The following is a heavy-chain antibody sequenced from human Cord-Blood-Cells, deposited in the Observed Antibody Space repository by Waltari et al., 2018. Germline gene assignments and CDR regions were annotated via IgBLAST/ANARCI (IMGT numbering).Heavy chain of an antibody. J-gene: IGHJ2*01. V-gene: IGHV4-38-2*02. CDR2: IYHSGST. CDR3: ARTDCSSTSCYTGYWYFDL. Sequence: QVQLQESGPGLVKPSETLSLTCTVSGYSISSGYYWSWIRQPAGKGLEWIGSIYHSGSTYYNPSLKSRVTISVDTSKNQFSLKLSSVTAADTAVYYCARTDCSSTSCYTGYWYFDLWGRGTLVTVSS. D-gene: IGHD2-2*02. CDR1: GYSISSGYY.